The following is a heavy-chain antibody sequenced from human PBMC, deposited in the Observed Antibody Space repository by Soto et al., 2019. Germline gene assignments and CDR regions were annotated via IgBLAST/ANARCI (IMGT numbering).Heavy chain of an antibody. Sequence: EVQLLESGGGLVQPGGSLRLSCAASGFTFSSYAMSWVRQAPGKGLEWVSAISGSGGSTFYADSVKGRFTISRDTSKNTLCLQMNSLRAEDTAVYYCAKDRGRGDDWFDSWGQGTLVTVSS. V-gene: IGHV3-23*01. J-gene: IGHJ5*01. D-gene: IGHD3-16*01. CDR2: ISGSGGST. CDR1: GFTFSSYA. CDR3: AKDRGRGDDWFDS.